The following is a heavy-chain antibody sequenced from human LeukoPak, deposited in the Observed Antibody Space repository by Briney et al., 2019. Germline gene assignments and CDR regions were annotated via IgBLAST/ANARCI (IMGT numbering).Heavy chain of an antibody. CDR2: VYKTGSA. D-gene: IGHD3-22*01. J-gene: IGHJ4*02. CDR1: NGSILSDY. CDR3: ARESPSTNYYYDSSGPSHFDY. V-gene: IGHV4-59*01. Sequence: SETLSLTCTVSNGSILSDYWSWIRQPPGKGLEFIGYVYKTGSANYNSSLRSRVSISIDTSKNQFSLKLRSVTAADTAVYYCARESPSTNYYYDSSGPSHFDYWGQGTLVTVSS.